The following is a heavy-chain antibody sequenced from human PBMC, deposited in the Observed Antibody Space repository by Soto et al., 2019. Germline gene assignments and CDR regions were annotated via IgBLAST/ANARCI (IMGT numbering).Heavy chain of an antibody. V-gene: IGHV3-23*01. CDR2: ISGSGGST. CDR1: GFTFSIYA. D-gene: IGHD6-19*01. CDR3: AKASGSGYFDY. Sequence: GGSLRLSCAGSGFTFSIYAMTWVRRAPGKGLEWVPISGSGGSTYYADSVKGRFTISRDNSKNTLYLQMNSLRAEDTAVYYCAKASGSGYFDYWGQGTLVTVSS. J-gene: IGHJ4*02.